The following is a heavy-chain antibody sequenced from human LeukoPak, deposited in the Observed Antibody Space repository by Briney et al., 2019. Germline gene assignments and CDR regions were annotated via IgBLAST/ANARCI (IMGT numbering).Heavy chain of an antibody. CDR1: GGTFSIYA. CDR2: IIPMFGTA. Sequence: SVKVSCKASGGTFSIYAISWVRQAPGQGLEWMGGIIPMFGTANYAQKFQGRVTITTDESTSTTYMELSSLKSEDTAVYYCARARGIYEGYLDLWGRGTLVTVSS. J-gene: IGHJ2*01. D-gene: IGHD5/OR15-5a*01. V-gene: IGHV1-69*05. CDR3: ARARGIYEGYLDL.